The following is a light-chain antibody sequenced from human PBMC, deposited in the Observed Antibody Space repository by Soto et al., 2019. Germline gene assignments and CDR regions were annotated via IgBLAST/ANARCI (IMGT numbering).Light chain of an antibody. V-gene: IGKV3-20*01. CDR2: GAS. J-gene: IGKJ5*01. Sequence: IVLTQSPGTLPSSQGERATLSCRASQYVSSFLAWYQQKAGQAPRLLIYGASSRATGIPDRFSGSGSGTDFTLTSNRLEPEDLAEYYCQHYSNSITFGQGTRLEIK. CDR3: QHYSNSIT. CDR1: QYVSSF.